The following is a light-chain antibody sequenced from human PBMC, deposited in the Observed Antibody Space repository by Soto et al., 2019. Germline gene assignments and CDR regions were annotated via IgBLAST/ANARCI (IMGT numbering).Light chain of an antibody. CDR3: SSYTSSNTLV. CDR2: EVS. CDR1: SSDVGNYNY. V-gene: IGLV2-14*01. Sequence: QSALTQPASVSGSPGQSITISCTGTSSDVGNYNYVSWYQQHPGKAPKLMIYEVSNRPSGVSNRFSGSKSGNTASLTISGLQAEDEAEYYCSSYTSSNTLVFGGGTKLTVL. J-gene: IGLJ2*01.